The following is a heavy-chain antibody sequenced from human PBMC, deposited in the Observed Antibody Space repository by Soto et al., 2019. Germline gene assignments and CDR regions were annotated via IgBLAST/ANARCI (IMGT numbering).Heavy chain of an antibody. CDR3: ARGPVLPGPVSSYYYMGV. Sequence: QVQLVESGGGLVKPGESLRLSCEVSEVSHRDYFMTRVRQAPGKGLEWLAYISRSSQDISYADSVKGRFTVSRDNAKNSLFLQMSSLRGDDTGVYYCARGPVLPGPVSSYYYMGVWGKGTTVTVSS. J-gene: IGHJ6*03. V-gene: IGHV3-11*01. CDR1: EVSHRDYF. CDR2: ISRSSQDI. D-gene: IGHD2-2*01.